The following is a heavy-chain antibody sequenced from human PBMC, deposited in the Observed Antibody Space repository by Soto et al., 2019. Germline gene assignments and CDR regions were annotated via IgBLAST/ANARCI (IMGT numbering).Heavy chain of an antibody. CDR1: GINFRDFY. CDR2: ISGGSSYT. J-gene: IGHJ4*02. CDR3: AKTIVAASGYYFDH. Sequence: QVQLVESGGGLGQPGGSLRLPWAAPGINFRDFYIDWVPQAPGEGLEWVSYISGGSSYTNYPDSVKGRFTISRDNAKRSLYLEMNSLRVDDTAVYYCAKTIVAASGYYFDHWGQGNLVTVSS. D-gene: IGHD2-21*01. V-gene: IGHV3-11*06.